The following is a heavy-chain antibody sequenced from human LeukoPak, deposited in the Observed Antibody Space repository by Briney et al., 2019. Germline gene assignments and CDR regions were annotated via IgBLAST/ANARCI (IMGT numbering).Heavy chain of an antibody. V-gene: IGHV4-39*02. CDR2: IYYSGTT. Sequence: PSETLSLTCTVSGVSISTSSHYWGWIRQPPGKGLEWIGSIYYSGTTYYIPSLQSRVTISIDTSKNQFSLTLKSVTAADTAVYYCAKDSSSGWSIPNTNWFDPWGQGTLVTVSS. CDR1: GVSISTSSHY. CDR3: AKDSSSGWSIPNTNWFDP. D-gene: IGHD6-19*01. J-gene: IGHJ5*02.